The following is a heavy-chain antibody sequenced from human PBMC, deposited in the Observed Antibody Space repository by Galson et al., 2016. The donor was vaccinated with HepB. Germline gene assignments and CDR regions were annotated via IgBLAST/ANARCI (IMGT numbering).Heavy chain of an antibody. CDR1: GDSVSSNAAA. D-gene: IGHD6-19*01. CDR2: TCYRSSWDN. J-gene: IGHJ4*02. V-gene: IGHV6-1*01. CDR3: ASSRDSSGWFLFDF. Sequence: CAISGDSVSSNAAAWSWIRQSPSRGLEWLERTCYRSSWDNEYAVSVKGRISIDADTSKNQFSLQLNSVTPEDTAVYYCASSRDSSGWFLFDFWGQGILVTVSS.